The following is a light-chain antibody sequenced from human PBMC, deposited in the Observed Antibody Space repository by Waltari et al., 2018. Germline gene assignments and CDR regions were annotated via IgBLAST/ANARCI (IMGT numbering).Light chain of an antibody. V-gene: IGKV3-15*01. CDR2: DAS. CDR3: QHYYSDSRA. Sequence: EIVMTQSPATLSVSPGARATLSCGASQSVSNNLAWYQQEPGQAPRLLIYDASTRATGIPARFSGSGSGTEFTLTISSLQSEDFATYYCQHYYSDSRAFGQGTKVEVK. J-gene: IGKJ1*01. CDR1: QSVSNN.